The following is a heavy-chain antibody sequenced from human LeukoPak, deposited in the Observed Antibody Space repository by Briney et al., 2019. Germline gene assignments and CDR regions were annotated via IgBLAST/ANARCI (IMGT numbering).Heavy chain of an antibody. CDR2: INPNSGCT. V-gene: IGHV1-2*02. Sequence: GASVKVSFKASGYTFTGYYMHWVRQAAGQGLEWMGWINPNSGCTNYAQKFQGRVTMTRDTSISTAYMELSRLRSDDTAVYYGARGTVGAIPWFDPWGQGTLVTVSS. CDR1: GYTFTGYY. J-gene: IGHJ5*02. CDR3: ARGTVGAIPWFDP. D-gene: IGHD1-26*01.